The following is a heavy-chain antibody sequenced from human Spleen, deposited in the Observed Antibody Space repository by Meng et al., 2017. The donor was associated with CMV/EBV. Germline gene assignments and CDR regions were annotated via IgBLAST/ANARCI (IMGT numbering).Heavy chain of an antibody. Sequence: GGSLRLSCAASGFTFSSYSMNWVRQAPGKGLEWVSSISSSSSYIYYADSVKGRFTISRDNAKNSLYLQMNSLRAEDTAVYYCAKGIGCSSTSCYPFDYWGQGTLVTVSS. V-gene: IGHV3-21*04. CDR2: ISSSSSYI. J-gene: IGHJ4*02. CDR1: GFTFSSYS. D-gene: IGHD2-2*01. CDR3: AKGIGCSSTSCYPFDY.